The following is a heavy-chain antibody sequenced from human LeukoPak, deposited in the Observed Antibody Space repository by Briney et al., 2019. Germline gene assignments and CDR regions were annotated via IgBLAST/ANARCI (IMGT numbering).Heavy chain of an antibody. CDR3: ARDLYYDFWSPIDY. CDR2: ISSSSSYI. CDR1: GFTFSSYS. J-gene: IGHJ4*02. D-gene: IGHD3-3*01. V-gene: IGHV3-21*01. Sequence: PGGSLRLSCAASGFTFSSYSMNWVRQAPGKGLEWVSSISSSSSYIYYADSVKGRFTISRDNAKNLLYLQMNSLRAEDTAVYCCARDLYYDFWSPIDYWGQGTLVTVSS.